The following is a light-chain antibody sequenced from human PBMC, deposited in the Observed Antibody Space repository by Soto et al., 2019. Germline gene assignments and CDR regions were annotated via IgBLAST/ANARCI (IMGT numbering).Light chain of an antibody. V-gene: IGLV2-8*01. CDR3: SSYAGSNNWV. J-gene: IGLJ3*02. CDR2: EVS. CDR1: SSDIGNYNY. Sequence: QSALTQPPSASGSPGQSVTISCTGTSSDIGNYNYVSWYQQHPGKVPKLMIFEVSQRPSGVPDRFSCSKSGNTDSLTVSGLQAEDEADYYCSSYAGSNNWVFGGGTKLTVL.